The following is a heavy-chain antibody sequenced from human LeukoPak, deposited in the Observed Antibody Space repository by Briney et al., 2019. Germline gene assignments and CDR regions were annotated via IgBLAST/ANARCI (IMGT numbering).Heavy chain of an antibody. CDR3: ARDEEEYSSSSGGVGWFDP. CDR1: GDSISSGDYY. V-gene: IGHV4-30-4*08. D-gene: IGHD6-6*01. CDR2: IYYSGST. J-gene: IGHJ5*02. Sequence: PSQTLSLTCTVSGDSISSGDYYWSWIRQPPGKGLEWIGYIYYSGSTSYNPSLKSRVTISVDTSKNQFSLKLSSVTAADTAVYYCARDEEEYSSSSGGVGWFDPWGQGTLVTVSS.